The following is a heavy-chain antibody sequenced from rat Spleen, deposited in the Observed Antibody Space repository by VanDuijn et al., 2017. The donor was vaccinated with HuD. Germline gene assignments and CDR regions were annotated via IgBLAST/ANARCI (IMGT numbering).Heavy chain of an antibody. Sequence: EVQLVESGGGLVQPGRSLKLSCATSGFTFSDCYMAWVRQAPTKGLEWVATIVDDGSNTFYRDSVKGRFTISRDNAKSTLYLQMDSLRSEDTATYYCTTSNYYSSFIYLDAWGQGASVTVSS. V-gene: IGHV5S10*01. CDR3: TTSNYYSSFIYLDA. CDR2: IVDDGSNT. CDR1: GFTFSDCY. D-gene: IGHD1-2*01. J-gene: IGHJ4*01.